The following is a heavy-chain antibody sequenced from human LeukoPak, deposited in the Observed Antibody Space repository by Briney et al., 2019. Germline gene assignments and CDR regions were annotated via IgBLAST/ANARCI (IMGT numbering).Heavy chain of an antibody. J-gene: IGHJ4*02. D-gene: IGHD6-19*01. Sequence: SETLSLTCAVYGGSFSGYYWSWIRQPPGKRLEWIGEINHRGSTNYNPSLKRRVTILKDTSKNQFSLKLGSVTVADTAVYYCARVKPVAGTLPHLLEYWGQGTLVTVSS. CDR1: GGSFSGYY. CDR3: ARVKPVAGTLPHLLEY. V-gene: IGHV4-34*01. CDR2: INHRGST.